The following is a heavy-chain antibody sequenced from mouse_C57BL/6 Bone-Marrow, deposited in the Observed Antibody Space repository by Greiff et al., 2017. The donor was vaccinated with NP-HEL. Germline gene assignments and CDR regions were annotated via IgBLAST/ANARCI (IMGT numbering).Heavy chain of an antibody. V-gene: IGHV1-84*01. CDR1: GYTFTSYW. CDR3: ARVSNYEAWFAY. CDR2: IYPGSGNT. J-gene: IGHJ3*01. Sequence: VQLQQPGAELVKPGASVKVSCKASGYTFTSYWMHWVKQRPGQGLEWIGWIYPGSGNTKYNEKFKGKATLTVDTSSSTAYMQLSSLTSEDSAVYFCARVSNYEAWFAYWGQGTLVTVSA. D-gene: IGHD2-5*01.